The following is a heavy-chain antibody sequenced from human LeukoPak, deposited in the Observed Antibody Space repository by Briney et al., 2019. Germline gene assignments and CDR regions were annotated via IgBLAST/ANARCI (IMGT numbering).Heavy chain of an antibody. J-gene: IGHJ6*03. V-gene: IGHV3-9*01. CDR3: AKDIKGYYYYMDV. CDR1: GFTFDDYA. Sequence: GGSLRLSCAASGFTFDDYAMHWVRQAPGKGLEWVSGISWNSGSIGYADSVKGRFTISRDNAKNSLYLQMNSLRAEDTALYYCAKDIKGYYYYMDVWGKGTTVTVSS. CDR2: ISWNSGSI.